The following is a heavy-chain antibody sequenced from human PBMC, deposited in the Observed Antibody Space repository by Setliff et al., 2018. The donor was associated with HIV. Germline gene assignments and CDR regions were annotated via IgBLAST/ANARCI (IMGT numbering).Heavy chain of an antibody. CDR3: ARDSPLSHFDY. J-gene: IGHJ4*02. V-gene: IGHV3-53*01. CDR1: GFTFSSFY. Sequence: PGGSLRLSCAASGFTFSSFYMSWVRQAPGKGLEWVSVIYSDGSSYYADSVRGRFTISRDNYKNTLYLQMNSLRPEDTAVYYCARDSPLSHFDYWGQGILVTVSS. CDR2: IYSDGSS.